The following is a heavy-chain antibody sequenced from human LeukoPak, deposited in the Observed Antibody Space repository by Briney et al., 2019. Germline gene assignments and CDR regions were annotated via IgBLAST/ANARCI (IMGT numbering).Heavy chain of an antibody. J-gene: IGHJ4*02. CDR1: GGTFSSHG. D-gene: IGHD1-26*01. V-gene: IGHV1-69*05. CDR3: ARDVGGYSGTTFDY. CDR2: IIPIFGTA. Sequence: SVKVSCKASGGTFSSHGIRWVRQAPGQGLEWMGGIIPIFGTANYAQKFQGRVTITTDESTTTAYMELTSLRSEDTAVYYCARDVGGYSGTTFDYWGQGTLVTVSS.